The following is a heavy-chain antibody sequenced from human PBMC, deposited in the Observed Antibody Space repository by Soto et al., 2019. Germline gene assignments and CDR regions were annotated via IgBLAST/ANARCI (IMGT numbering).Heavy chain of an antibody. V-gene: IGHV1-18*01. Sequence: QGHLVQSGAEGKKPGASVKVSCKASGCTFTRYGISWVRQAPGQGLEWMGWISGYNGDTNYAQNLQDRVTMTIDTSTNTAYMELRSLTSDDTAVYYCAKNGQPPYYYYGLDVWGQGTTVTVSS. CDR1: GCTFTRYG. D-gene: IGHD2-8*01. CDR2: ISGYNGDT. CDR3: AKNGQPPYYYYGLDV. J-gene: IGHJ6*02.